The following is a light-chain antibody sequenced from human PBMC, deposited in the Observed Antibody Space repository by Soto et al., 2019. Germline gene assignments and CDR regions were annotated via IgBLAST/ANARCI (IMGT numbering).Light chain of an antibody. CDR1: QSISSW. CDR3: KQYNSYSRT. Sequence: DIQMTQSPSTLSASLGDRVTITCRASQSISSWLAWYQQKPGKAPKLLIYKASSLESGVPSRFSGSGSGTEFTLTISSLQPDDFATYYCKQYNSYSRTFGKGTKV. V-gene: IGKV1-5*03. J-gene: IGKJ1*01. CDR2: KAS.